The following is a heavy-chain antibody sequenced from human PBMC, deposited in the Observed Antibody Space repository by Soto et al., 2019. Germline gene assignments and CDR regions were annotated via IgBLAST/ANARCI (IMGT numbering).Heavy chain of an antibody. CDR1: GGTFSSYA. J-gene: IGHJ6*02. D-gene: IGHD6-13*01. CDR2: IIPIFGTE. V-gene: IGHV1-69*01. Sequence: QVQLMQSGAEGKTPGSSVRVSCKASGGTFSSYAISWVRQAPGQGREWMGGIIPIFGTENYAQKFQGRVTITADESTSTAYMELSSLRSEDTAVYYCARDRIAGSKYYYGMDVWGQGTTVTVSS. CDR3: ARDRIAGSKYYYGMDV.